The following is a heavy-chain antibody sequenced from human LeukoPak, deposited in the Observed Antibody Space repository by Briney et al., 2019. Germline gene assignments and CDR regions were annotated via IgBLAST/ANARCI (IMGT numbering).Heavy chain of an antibody. CDR1: AFTFSNYA. CDR2: VGGGGDIT. J-gene: IGHJ4*02. V-gene: IGHV3-23*01. CDR3: AKSGRITMIVVVITPFDY. D-gene: IGHD3-22*01. Sequence: GGSLRLSCAASAFTFSNYAMTWVRQAPGKGLEWVSGVGGGGDITYYADSVKGRFTISRDNSKNTLYLQMNSLRAEDTAVYYCAKSGRITMIVVVITPFDYWGQGTLVTVSS.